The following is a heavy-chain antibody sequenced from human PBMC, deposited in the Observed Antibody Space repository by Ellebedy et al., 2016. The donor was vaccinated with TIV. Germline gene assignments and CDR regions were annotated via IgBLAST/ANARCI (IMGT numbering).Heavy chain of an antibody. CDR3: AREARDGDYGRGLDV. CDR1: EFTVSSNY. Sequence: PGGSLRLSCAASEFTVSSNYMSWVRQAPGKGLEWVSVIYSGGTTHYADSVKGRFTISRDKSKNTMYLQMNSLRAEDTALHHCAREARDGDYGRGLDVWGQGTTVTVSS. J-gene: IGHJ6*02. CDR2: IYSGGTT. D-gene: IGHD4-17*01. V-gene: IGHV3-66*01.